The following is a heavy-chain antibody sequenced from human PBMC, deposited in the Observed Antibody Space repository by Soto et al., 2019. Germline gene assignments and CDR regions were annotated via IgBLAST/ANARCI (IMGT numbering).Heavy chain of an antibody. CDR2: IIPIFGTA. V-gene: IGHV1-69*06. CDR1: GGTFSXXA. J-gene: IGHJ5*02. CDR3: AXXXPSXXXXXXXXXWFXP. Sequence: QVQLVQSGAEVKXPGSSVKVSCKASGGTFSXXAIXXXXXXXXXGXXXMGXIIPIFGTANYAQKFQGRVTVTADKSTSTAYMELSSLRSXXTAXXXCAXXXPSXXXXXXXXXWFXPWGQGTLVTVSS.